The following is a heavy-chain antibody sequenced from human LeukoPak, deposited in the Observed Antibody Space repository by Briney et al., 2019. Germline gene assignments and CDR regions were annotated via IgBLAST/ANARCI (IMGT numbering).Heavy chain of an antibody. D-gene: IGHD3-3*01. CDR2: ISSSGSTI. CDR3: ARVRTIFGVVIPEFDY. V-gene: IGHV3-11*04. J-gene: IGHJ4*02. CDR1: GFTFSDYY. Sequence: GGTLRLSCAASGFTFSDYYMSWIRQAPGKGLEWVSYISSSGSTIYYADSVKGRFNISRDNAKNSLYLQMNSLRAEDTAVYYCARVRTIFGVVIPEFDYWGQGTLVTVSS.